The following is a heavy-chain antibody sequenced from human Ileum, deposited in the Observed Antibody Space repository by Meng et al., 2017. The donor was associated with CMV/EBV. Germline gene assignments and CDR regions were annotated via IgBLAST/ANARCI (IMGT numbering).Heavy chain of an antibody. J-gene: IGHJ4*02. CDR3: ARDMWSGNSDYFDY. CDR1: GYTFTGYY. D-gene: IGHD3-3*01. V-gene: IGHV1-2*02. Sequence: VRRVQSGAEVKKPGPSVKVSCKASGYTFTGYYIHLVRQAPGQGPEWMGWINPNSGDTKYAQNFQGRVTMTRDTSISTVYMELSRLQSDDTAVYYCARDMWSGNSDYFDYWGQGTLVTVSS. CDR2: INPNSGDT.